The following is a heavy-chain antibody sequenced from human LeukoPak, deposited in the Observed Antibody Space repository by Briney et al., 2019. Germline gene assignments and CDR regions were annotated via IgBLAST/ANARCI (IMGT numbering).Heavy chain of an antibody. Sequence: SETLSLTCAVSGYSISSGYYWGWIRQPPGKGLEWIGSIYNSGSTHYNPSLKSRVTISVERSKNQFSLKLSSVTAADTAVYYCASHCSGGSCYEGYNWFDPWGQGTLVTVSS. CDR3: ASHCSGGSCYEGYNWFDP. J-gene: IGHJ5*02. CDR2: IYNSGST. V-gene: IGHV4-38-2*01. D-gene: IGHD2-15*01. CDR1: GYSISSGYY.